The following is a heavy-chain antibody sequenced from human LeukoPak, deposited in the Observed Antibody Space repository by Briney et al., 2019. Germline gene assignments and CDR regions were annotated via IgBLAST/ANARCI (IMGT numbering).Heavy chain of an antibody. CDR3: ARTIAAAGTEWFDP. CDR2: INWTGGST. D-gene: IGHD6-13*01. Sequence: PGGSLRLSCAASGFTFDDYGMSWVRQAPGKGLEWVSGINWTGGSTGYAASVKGRFTISRDNAKNSLYLQMNSLRAEDTALYHCARTIAAAGTEWFDPWGQGTLVTVSS. CDR1: GFTFDDYG. J-gene: IGHJ5*02. V-gene: IGHV3-20*01.